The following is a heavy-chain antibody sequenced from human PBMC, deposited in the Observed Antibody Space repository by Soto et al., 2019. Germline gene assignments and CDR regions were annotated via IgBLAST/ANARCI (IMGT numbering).Heavy chain of an antibody. D-gene: IGHD3-16*01. CDR3: ARAWGSTDDAFDI. CDR1: GFTFSSYW. V-gene: IGHV3-74*01. Sequence: GGSLRLSCAASGFTFSSYWMHWVRQAPGKGLVWVSRFNSDGSSTSYADSVKGRFTISRDNAKNTLYLQMNSLRAEDTAVYYCARAWGSTDDAFDIWGQGTMVTVSS. J-gene: IGHJ3*02. CDR2: FNSDGSST.